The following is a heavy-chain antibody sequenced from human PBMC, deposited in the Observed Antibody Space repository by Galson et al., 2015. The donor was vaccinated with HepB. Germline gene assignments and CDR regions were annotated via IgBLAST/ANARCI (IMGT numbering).Heavy chain of an antibody. D-gene: IGHD3-10*01. CDR3: TRVPTMVRGVPDYYYYYGMDV. Sequence: SLRLSCAASGFTFGDYAMSWVRQAPGKGLEWVGFIGSKPYGGTTEYAASVKGRFTISRDESKSFAYLQMNSLKTEDTAVYYCTRVPTMVRGVPDYYYYYGMDVWGHGTTVSVSS. V-gene: IGHV3-49*04. J-gene: IGHJ6*02. CDR1: GFTFGDYA. CDR2: IGSKPYGGTT.